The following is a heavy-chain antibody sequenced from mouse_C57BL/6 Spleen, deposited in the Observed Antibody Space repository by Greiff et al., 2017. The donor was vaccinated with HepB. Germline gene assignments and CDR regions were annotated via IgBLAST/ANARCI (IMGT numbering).Heavy chain of an antibody. D-gene: IGHD1-1*01. CDR1: GYTFTSYW. CDR2: IYPSDSET. V-gene: IGHV1-61*01. J-gene: IGHJ2*01. Sequence: QVQLQQPGAELVRPGSSVKLSCKASGYTFTSYWMDWVKQRPGQGLEWIGNIYPSDSETHYNQKFKDKATLTVDKSSSTAYMQLSSLTSEDSAVYYCARAVEYYFDYWGQGTTLTVSS. CDR3: ARAVEYYFDY.